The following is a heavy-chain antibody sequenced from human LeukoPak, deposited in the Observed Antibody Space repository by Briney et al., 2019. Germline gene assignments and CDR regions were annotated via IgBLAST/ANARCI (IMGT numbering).Heavy chain of an antibody. Sequence: ASVKVSCKASGYTFSNYYIHWVRQAPGQGLEWMGVNNPSGGRTTYAQEFQGRVTMTRDTSTSTAYMDLSSLRSDDTAVYYCSRELGGGYFDYWGQGTLVTVSS. J-gene: IGHJ4*02. CDR1: GYTFSNYY. D-gene: IGHD2-15*01. V-gene: IGHV1-46*01. CDR3: SRELGGGYFDY. CDR2: NNPSGGRT.